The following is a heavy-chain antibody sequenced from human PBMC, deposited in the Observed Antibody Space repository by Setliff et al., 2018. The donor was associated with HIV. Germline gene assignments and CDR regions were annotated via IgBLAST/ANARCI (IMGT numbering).Heavy chain of an antibody. V-gene: IGHV1-58*01. D-gene: IGHD3-10*01. CDR3: ARAPNRIGNMVRGVSRAYDI. CDR2: IVVGSGNT. J-gene: IGHJ3*02. Sequence: SVKVSCKASGFTFTNSAVQWVRQARGQRLEWIGWIVVGSGNTNYAQKFQERVTITRDMSTSRAYMELSGLRTEDTGLYFCARAPNRIGNMVRGVSRAYDIWGQGTMVTVS. CDR1: GFTFTNSA.